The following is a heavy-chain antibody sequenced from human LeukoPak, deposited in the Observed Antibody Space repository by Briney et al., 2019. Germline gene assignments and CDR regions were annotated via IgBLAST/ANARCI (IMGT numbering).Heavy chain of an antibody. V-gene: IGHV3-23*01. CDR2: IGRSGGST. D-gene: IGHD6-19*01. CDR3: AKGRDRQWLGY. Sequence: GGSLRLSCAASGLTFSSYALSWVRQAPGKGLEWVSAIGRSGGSTNYADSVKGRFTISRDNSKNTLYLQMNSLSAEDTAVYYCAKGRDRQWLGYWGQGALVTVSS. CDR1: GLTFSSYA. J-gene: IGHJ4*02.